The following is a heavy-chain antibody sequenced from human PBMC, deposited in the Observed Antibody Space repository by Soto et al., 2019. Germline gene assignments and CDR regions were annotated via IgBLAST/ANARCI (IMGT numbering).Heavy chain of an antibody. J-gene: IGHJ3*02. Sequence: QVQLQQWGAGLLKPSETLSLTCAAYGGSFSGYYWSWIRQPPGKGLEWMGEINHSGSTNYNPSLKSRVTISVATSKNQFSLKLRSVTAADTAVYYCATHLYCSSTRCYDAFDIWGQVTMVTVSS. V-gene: IGHV4-34*01. CDR3: ATHLYCSSTRCYDAFDI. CDR1: GGSFSGYY. CDR2: INHSGST. D-gene: IGHD2-2*01.